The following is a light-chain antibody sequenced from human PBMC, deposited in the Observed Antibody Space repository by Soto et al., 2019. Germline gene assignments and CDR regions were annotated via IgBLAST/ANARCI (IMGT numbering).Light chain of an antibody. CDR3: MQGSHYPPWT. Sequence: DVVMTQSPLSLPVTLGQPASISCRSSQSLVSSNVNTYLHWFQQRPGQPTRRLIYEVSKRDSGVPDKFGGSGSGTDFTLKISSVEAEDGGVYYCMQGSHYPPWTFGQGTKVDIK. CDR1: QSLVSSNVNTY. V-gene: IGKV2-30*01. CDR2: EVS. J-gene: IGKJ1*01.